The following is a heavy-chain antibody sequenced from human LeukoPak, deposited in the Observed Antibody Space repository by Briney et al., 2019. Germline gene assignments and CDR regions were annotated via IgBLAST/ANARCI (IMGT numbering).Heavy chain of an antibody. CDR3: ARHGYTYGFDP. D-gene: IGHD5-18*01. J-gene: IGHJ5*02. Sequence: GGSLRLSCIASGFTFSNYWMHWVRQVPGKGLVWVSRINNAGSSTSYADSVKGRFTISRDNAKNTVYLQVISLRAEDTAVYFCARHGYTYGFDPWGQGTLVTVSS. CDR1: GFTFSNYW. CDR2: INNAGSST. V-gene: IGHV3-74*01.